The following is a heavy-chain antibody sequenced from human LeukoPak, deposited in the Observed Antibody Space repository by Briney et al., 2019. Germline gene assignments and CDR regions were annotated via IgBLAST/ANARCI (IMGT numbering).Heavy chain of an antibody. CDR2: ISGSGCST. D-gene: IGHD3-22*01. CDR1: GFTFSSYA. Sequence: GGALRLSCAASGFTFSSYAMSWVRQAPGKGVEWVAAISGSGCSTYFADSVKGRFTISRDNSKNTLYLKMNSLRAEDTAVYYCAKHLTYYYDSSGYYADYWGQGTLVTVSS. J-gene: IGHJ4*02. V-gene: IGHV3-23*01. CDR3: AKHLTYYYDSSGYYADY.